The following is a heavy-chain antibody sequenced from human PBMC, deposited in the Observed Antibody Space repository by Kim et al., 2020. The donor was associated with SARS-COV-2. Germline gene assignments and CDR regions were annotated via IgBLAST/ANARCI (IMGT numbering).Heavy chain of an antibody. CDR2: MSGGGVNK. CDR1: GFTFDIYA. Sequence: GGSLRLSCVASGFTFDIYAMSWVRQAPGKGLEWVSVMSGGGVNKFYADSVRGRFTISRDNSKNTLYLQMNSLRDEDTALYYCAKMVIMDDYNYSYYYAMDVGGQGTTVTVSS. J-gene: IGHJ6*02. V-gene: IGHV3-23*01. CDR3: AKMVIMDDYNYSYYYAMDV. D-gene: IGHD4-4*01.